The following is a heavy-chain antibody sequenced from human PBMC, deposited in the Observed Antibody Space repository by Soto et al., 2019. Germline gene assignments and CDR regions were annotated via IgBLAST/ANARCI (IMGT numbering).Heavy chain of an antibody. CDR1: VYAFTVYY. V-gene: IGHV1-2*02. CDR3: ARTIGGNWLET. D-gene: IGHD3-10*01. J-gene: IGHJ5*02. CDR2: INPNSGGT. Sequence: ASVXVAFKSSVYAFTVYYMQFFLQAPGQGLEWMGWINPNSGGTNYAQKFQGRVTMTRDTSISTAYMELSRLRSDDTAVYYCARTIGGNWLETWGQGTLV.